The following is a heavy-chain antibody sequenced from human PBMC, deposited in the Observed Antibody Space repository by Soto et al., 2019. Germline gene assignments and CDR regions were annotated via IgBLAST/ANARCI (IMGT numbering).Heavy chain of an antibody. V-gene: IGHV4-59*01. J-gene: IGHJ4*02. CDR2: IYYSGST. Sequence: SETLSLTCTVSVGSISSYYWSWIRQPPGKGLEWIGYIYYSGSTNYNPSLKSRVTISVDTSKNQFSLKLSSVTAADTAVYYCAREGKGDTAMATGTDYFDYWGQGTLVTVSS. CDR1: VGSISSYY. D-gene: IGHD5-18*01. CDR3: AREGKGDTAMATGTDYFDY.